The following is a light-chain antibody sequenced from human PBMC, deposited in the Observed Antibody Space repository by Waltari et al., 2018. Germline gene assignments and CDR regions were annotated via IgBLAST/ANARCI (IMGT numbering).Light chain of an antibody. CDR2: SIN. J-gene: IGLJ3*02. CDR3: TTWDDSLNGRV. V-gene: IGLV1-44*01. Sequence: QSVLTQPPSASGTPGHRVTISCSGSSSNIGSNTVNWYQQLPGTAPKLLIYSINQRPSGVPDRFSGSKSDTSASLAISGLQSEDEADYYCTTWDDSLNGRVFGGGTKLTVL. CDR1: SSNIGSNT.